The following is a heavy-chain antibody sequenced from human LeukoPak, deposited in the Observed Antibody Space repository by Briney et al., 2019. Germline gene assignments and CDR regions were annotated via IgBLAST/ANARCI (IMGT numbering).Heavy chain of an antibody. CDR1: GFTFSSYS. CDR2: ISSSSSYI. J-gene: IGHJ4*02. V-gene: IGHV3-21*01. CDR3: ARVGVAAPFDY. D-gene: IGHD2-15*01. Sequence: GGSLRLSCAASGFTFSSYSMNWVRQAPWKGLEWVSSISSSSSYIYYADSVKGRFTISRDNAKNSLYLQMNSLRAEDTAVYYCARVGVAAPFDYWGQGTLVTVSS.